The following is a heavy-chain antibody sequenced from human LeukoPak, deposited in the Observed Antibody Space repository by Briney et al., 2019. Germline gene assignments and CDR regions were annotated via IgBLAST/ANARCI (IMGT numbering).Heavy chain of an antibody. J-gene: IGHJ4*02. CDR3: VTYFVNGGGRGH. V-gene: IGHV4-59*01. CDR1: GFTFAAYA. Sequence: GSLRLPCAASGFTFAAYAMSWVRQAPGKGLEWIGHNQNPSYNPSLKSRVVISIHTSRNQFSLTLNTVTAADTATYFCVTYFVNGGGRGHWGPGALVTVSS. D-gene: IGHD3-9*01. CDR2: NQNP.